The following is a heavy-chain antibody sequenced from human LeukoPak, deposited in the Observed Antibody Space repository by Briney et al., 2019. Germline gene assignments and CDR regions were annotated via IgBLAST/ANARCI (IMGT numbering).Heavy chain of an antibody. CDR3: ARVGAYSGTYYAFDY. Sequence: QPGGSLRLSCAASGFTFSSYAMNWVRQAPGKGLEWVSAISGSGGSTYYADSVKGRFTISRDNSKNTLYLQMISLRAEDTAVYYCARVGAYSGTYYAFDYWGQGTLVTVSS. V-gene: IGHV3-23*01. CDR2: ISGSGGST. J-gene: IGHJ4*02. CDR1: GFTFSSYA. D-gene: IGHD1-26*01.